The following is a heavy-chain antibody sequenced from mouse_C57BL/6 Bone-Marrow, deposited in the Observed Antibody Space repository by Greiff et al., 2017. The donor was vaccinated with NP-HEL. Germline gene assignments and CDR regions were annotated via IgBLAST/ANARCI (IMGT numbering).Heavy chain of an antibody. CDR3: ARGYDYDVAWFAY. CDR1: GFTFSDFY. D-gene: IGHD2-4*01. V-gene: IGHV7-1*01. Sequence: EVQLVESGGGLVQSGRSLRLSCATSGFTFSDFYMEWVRQAPGKGLEWIAASRNKANDYTTEYSASVKGRFIVSRDTSQSILYLQMNALRAEDTAIYYCARGYDYDVAWFAYWGQGTLVTVSA. J-gene: IGHJ3*01. CDR2: SRNKANDYTT.